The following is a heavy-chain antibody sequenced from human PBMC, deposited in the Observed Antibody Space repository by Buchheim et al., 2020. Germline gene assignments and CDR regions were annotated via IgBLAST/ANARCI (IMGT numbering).Heavy chain of an antibody. CDR3: ARDTNWAFDY. CDR1: GFTFSSYS. Sequence: EVQLVESGGGLVQPGGSLRLSCAASGFTFSSYSMVWIREAPGKGLEWFSYIFATGTPIYYADSVKGRFTISRDNAENSLYLQMNSLRAEDTAVYFCARDTNWAFDYWGQGTL. CDR2: IFATGTPI. J-gene: IGHJ4*02. V-gene: IGHV3-48*01. D-gene: IGHD1-1*01.